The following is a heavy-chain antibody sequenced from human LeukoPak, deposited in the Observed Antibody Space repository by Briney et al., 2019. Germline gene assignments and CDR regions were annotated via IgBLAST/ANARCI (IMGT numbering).Heavy chain of an antibody. D-gene: IGHD3-16*02. CDR1: GGSFSGYY. V-gene: IGHV4-34*01. J-gene: IGHJ3*02. Sequence: PSETLSLTCAVYGGSFSGYYWSWIRQPPGKGLEWIGEINHSGSTNYNPSLKSRVTISVDTSKNQFSLKLSSVTAADTAVYYCAREHYDYVWGSYRNDAFDIWGQGTMVTVSS. CDR3: AREHYDYVWGSYRNDAFDI. CDR2: INHSGST.